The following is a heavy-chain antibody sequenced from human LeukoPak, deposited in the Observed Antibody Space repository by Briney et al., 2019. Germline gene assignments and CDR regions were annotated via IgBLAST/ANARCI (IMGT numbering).Heavy chain of an antibody. J-gene: IGHJ5*02. CDR2: IYYSGST. CDR3: ARAIWATPILTRFDP. Sequence: SETLSLTCTVSGGSIRGYYWSWIRQPPGKGLEWIGYIYYSGSTNYNPSLKSRVTISVDTSKNQFSLKLSSVTAADTAVYYCARAIWATPILTRFDPWGQGTLVTVSS. D-gene: IGHD2-15*01. V-gene: IGHV4-59*01. CDR1: GGSIRGYY.